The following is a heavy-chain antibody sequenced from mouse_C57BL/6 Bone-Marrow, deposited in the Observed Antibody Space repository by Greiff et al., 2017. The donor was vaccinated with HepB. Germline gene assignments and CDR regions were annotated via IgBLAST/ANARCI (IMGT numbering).Heavy chain of an antibody. CDR1: GYTFTSYW. Sequence: QVQLQQPGAELVKPGASVKLSCKASGYTFTSYWMHWVKQRPGQGLEWIGMIHPNSGSTNYNEKFKSKATLTVDKSSSTAYMQLSSLTSEDSAVYYCARTGMVTTSFAYWGQGTLVTVSA. CDR2: IHPNSGST. J-gene: IGHJ3*01. V-gene: IGHV1-64*01. CDR3: ARTGMVTTSFAY. D-gene: IGHD2-2*01.